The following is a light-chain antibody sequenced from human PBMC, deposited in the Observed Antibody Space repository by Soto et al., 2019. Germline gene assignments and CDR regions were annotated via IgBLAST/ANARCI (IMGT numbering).Light chain of an antibody. CDR1: QSISSW. Sequence: DIQMTQSPSTLSASVGDRVTITCRASQSISSWLAWYRHKPGKAQKLLIYKASSLESGVPSRFSGSGSGTEFTLPISSWQPGDFATYYCQQKKSYSWTFGQGTKGEIK. CDR2: KAS. V-gene: IGKV1-5*03. J-gene: IGKJ1*01. CDR3: QQKKSYSWT.